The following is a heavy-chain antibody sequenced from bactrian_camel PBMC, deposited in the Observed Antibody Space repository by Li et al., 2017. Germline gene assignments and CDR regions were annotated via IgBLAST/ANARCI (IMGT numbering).Heavy chain of an antibody. J-gene: IGHJ4*01. V-gene: IGHV3-1*01. CDR2: ISASGATA. CDR1: GFTFRTTP. D-gene: IGHD3*01. Sequence: VQLVESGGGLAQLGRSVTLSCTAQGFTFRTTPMGWLRQPPGKAMEWVSDISASGATADYVTYADSVKGRFTISRDDAKDTLYLQMNSLKIEDTAVYYCALGSSRQATMTARGKGTQVTVS.